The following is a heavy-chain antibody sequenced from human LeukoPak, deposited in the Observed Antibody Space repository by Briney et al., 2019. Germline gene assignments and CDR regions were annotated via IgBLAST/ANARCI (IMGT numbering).Heavy chain of an antibody. D-gene: IGHD4-17*01. CDR2: IIPIFGTA. J-gene: IGHJ4*02. V-gene: IGHV1-69*05. CDR1: GGTFSGYA. Sequence: ASVKVSCKASGGTFSGYAISWVRQAPGQGLEWMGRIIPIFGTANYAQKFQGRVTITTDESTSTAYMELSSLRSEDTAVYYCAIGRLYGKNFDYWGQGTLVTVSS. CDR3: AIGRLYGKNFDY.